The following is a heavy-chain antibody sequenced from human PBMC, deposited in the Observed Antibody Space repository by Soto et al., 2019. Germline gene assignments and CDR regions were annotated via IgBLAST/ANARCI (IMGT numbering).Heavy chain of an antibody. V-gene: IGHV4-39*01. Sequence: GWIRQPPGKGLEWIGSIYYSGSTYYNPSLKSRVTISVDTSKNQFSLKLSSVTAADTAVYYCARLISGYWGQGTLVTVSS. CDR2: IYYSGST. D-gene: IGHD1-26*01. CDR3: ARLISGY. J-gene: IGHJ4*02.